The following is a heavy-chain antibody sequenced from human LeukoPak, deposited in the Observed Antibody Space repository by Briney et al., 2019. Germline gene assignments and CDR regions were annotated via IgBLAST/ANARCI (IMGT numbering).Heavy chain of an antibody. J-gene: IGHJ4*02. CDR3: ARVGRY. CDR1: GFTFSSYA. V-gene: IGHV3-30*01. CDR2: ISYDGSNK. Sequence: GGSLRLSCAASGFTFSSYAMHWVRQAPGKGLEWVAVISYDGSNKYYADSVKGRFTISRDNSKNTLYLRMNSLRAEDTAVYYCARVGRYWGQGTLVTVSS.